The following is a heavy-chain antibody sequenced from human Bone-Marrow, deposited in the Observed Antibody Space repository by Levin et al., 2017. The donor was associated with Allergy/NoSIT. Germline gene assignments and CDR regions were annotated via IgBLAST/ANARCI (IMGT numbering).Heavy chain of an antibody. CDR3: AKREARGHCSSTTCSHFAS. J-gene: IGHJ4*02. CDR2: ISGSGGST. V-gene: IGHV3-23*01. D-gene: IGHD2-2*01. Sequence: SCAASGFTFSIYAMSWVRQAPGKGLEWVSGISGSGGSTYYADSVKGRFTISRDSSTNTLYLQMNSLRDEDTAVYYCAKREARGHCSSTTCSHFASWGQGTLVTVSS. CDR1: GFTFSIYA.